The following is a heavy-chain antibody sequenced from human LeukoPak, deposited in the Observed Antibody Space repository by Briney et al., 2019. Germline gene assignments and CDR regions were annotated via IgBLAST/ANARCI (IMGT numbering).Heavy chain of an antibody. J-gene: IGHJ4*02. V-gene: IGHV6-1*01. Sequence: SQTLSLTCAISGDSVSSNSASWNWFRQSPSIGLEWLGRPFYTSKWNNDSAVSVKSRITITPDTSQTHFSLQLNSVTPENTAVYYCARRRYYDYTGFFDYWGQGTLVTVSS. D-gene: IGHD3-22*01. CDR3: ARRRYYDYTGFFDY. CDR1: GDSVSSNSAS. CDR2: PFYTSKWNN.